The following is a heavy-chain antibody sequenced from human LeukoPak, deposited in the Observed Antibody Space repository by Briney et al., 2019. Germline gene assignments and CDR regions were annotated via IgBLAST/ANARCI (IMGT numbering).Heavy chain of an antibody. CDR1: GGSFSGYY. Sequence: PSETLSLTCAVYGGSFSGYYWSWIRQPPGKGLEWIGEINHSGSTNYNPSLKSRVTISVDTSKDQFSLKLSSVTAADTAVYYCTRQGRRVMVRGVTYCFDYWGQGTLVTVSS. D-gene: IGHD3-10*01. CDR2: INHSGST. J-gene: IGHJ4*02. V-gene: IGHV4-34*01. CDR3: TRQGRRVMVRGVTYCFDY.